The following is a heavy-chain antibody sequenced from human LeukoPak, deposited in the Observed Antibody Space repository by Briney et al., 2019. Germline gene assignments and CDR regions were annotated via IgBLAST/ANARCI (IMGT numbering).Heavy chain of an antibody. Sequence: GGSLRLSCAASGFTFSSYEMNWVRQAPGKGLEWVSYISSSGSTIYYADSVKGRFTISRDNAKNSLYLQMNSLRAEDTAVYYCARGSEYHDSSGYGDYWGQGTLVTVSS. J-gene: IGHJ4*02. V-gene: IGHV3-48*03. CDR2: ISSSGSTI. CDR3: ARGSEYHDSSGYGDY. CDR1: GFTFSSYE. D-gene: IGHD3-22*01.